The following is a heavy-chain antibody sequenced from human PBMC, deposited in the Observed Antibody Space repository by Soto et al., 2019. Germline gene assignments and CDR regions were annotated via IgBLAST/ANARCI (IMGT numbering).Heavy chain of an antibody. CDR1: GFTFDDYA. J-gene: IGHJ5*02. CDR2: ISGDGGST. D-gene: IGHD6-13*01. CDR3: AKDIRNSEAAADNWFDP. Sequence: GESLKISCAASGFTFDDYAMHWVRQAPGKGLEWVSLISGDGGSTYYADSVKGRFTISRDNSKNSLYLQMNSLRTEDTALYYCAKDIRNSEAAADNWFDPWGQGTLVTVSS. V-gene: IGHV3-43*02.